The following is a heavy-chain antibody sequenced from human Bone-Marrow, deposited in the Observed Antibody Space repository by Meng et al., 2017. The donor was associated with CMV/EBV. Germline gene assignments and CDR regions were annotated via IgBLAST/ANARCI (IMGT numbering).Heavy chain of an antibody. D-gene: IGHD4-11*01. CDR2: IRYDGSNK. CDR3: AKDAARVYSTGIHY. Sequence: GESLKISCAASGFTFSDYGMHWVRQAPGKGLEWVTFIRYDGSNKYYADFVKGRFTISRDNSKSTLYLQMNSLRSEDTAVYYCAKDAARVYSTGIHYWGQGTLVTVSS. V-gene: IGHV3-30*02. CDR1: GFTFSDYG. J-gene: IGHJ4*02.